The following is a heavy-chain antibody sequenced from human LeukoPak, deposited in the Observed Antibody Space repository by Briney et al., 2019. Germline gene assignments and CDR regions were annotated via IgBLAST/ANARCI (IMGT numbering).Heavy chain of an antibody. Sequence: SETLSLLRTVSVGSITICQRSWLPDTPGKGLECMGCIDCSGSTNDTPSLKSRVTISVDTSKNQLSLKLSCVSAADTAVYYCARGVWYGSSRIFDYWGEGSLVTVSS. V-gene: IGHV4-59*01. CDR2: IDCSGST. CDR3: ARGVWYGSSRIFDY. CDR1: VGSITICQ. D-gene: IGHD6-13*01. J-gene: IGHJ4*02.